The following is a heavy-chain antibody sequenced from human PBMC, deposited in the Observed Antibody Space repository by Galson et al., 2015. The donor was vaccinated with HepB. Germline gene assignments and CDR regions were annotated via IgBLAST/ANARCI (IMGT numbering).Heavy chain of an antibody. D-gene: IGHD4-17*01. J-gene: IGHJ3*02. V-gene: IGHV3-48*02. Sequence: SLRLSCAASGFTFSSYSMNWVRQAPGKGLEWVSYISSSSSTIYYADSVKGRFTISRDNAKNSLYLQMNSLRNEDTAVYYCARGEGDEGYGDYVVAFDIWGQGTMVTVSS. CDR2: ISSSSSTI. CDR3: ARGEGDEGYGDYVVAFDI. CDR1: GFTFSSYS.